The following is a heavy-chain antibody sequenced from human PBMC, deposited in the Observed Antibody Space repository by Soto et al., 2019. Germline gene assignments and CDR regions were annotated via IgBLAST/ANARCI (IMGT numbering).Heavy chain of an antibody. V-gene: IGHV3-33*01. Sequence: GGSLRLSCAASGFTFSSYGMHWVRQAPGKGLEWVAVIWYDGSNKYYADSVKGRFTISRDNSKNTLYLQMNSLRAEDTAVYYCAREARELRFLEWLSVFDYWGQGTLVTFSS. D-gene: IGHD3-3*01. J-gene: IGHJ4*02. CDR3: AREARELRFLEWLSVFDY. CDR2: IWYDGSNK. CDR1: GFTFSSYG.